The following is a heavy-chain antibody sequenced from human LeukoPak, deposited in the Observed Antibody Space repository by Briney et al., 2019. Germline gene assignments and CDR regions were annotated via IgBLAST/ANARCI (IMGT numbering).Heavy chain of an antibody. CDR2: IYYSGST. V-gene: IGHV4-39*01. Sequence: MTSETLSLTCTVSGGSISSSSYYWGWIRQPPGKGLEWIGSIYYSGSTYYNPSLKSRVTISVDTSKNQFSLKLSSVTAADTAVYYCARHAVLSFGVVIIRPWFDPWGQGTLVTVSS. D-gene: IGHD3-3*01. CDR1: GGSISSSSYY. CDR3: ARHAVLSFGVVIIRPWFDP. J-gene: IGHJ5*02.